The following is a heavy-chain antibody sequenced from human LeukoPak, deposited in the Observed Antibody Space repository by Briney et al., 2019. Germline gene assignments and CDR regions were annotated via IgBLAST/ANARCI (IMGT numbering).Heavy chain of an antibody. CDR1: GGSVSSGSYY. CDR3: ARGYSSIRGWFDP. J-gene: IGHJ5*02. Sequence: PSETLSLTCTVSGGSVSSGSYYWNWIRPPPGKGLEWIGYIYYSGSTNYNPSLNSRVTISLDTSKNQFSLKLSSVTAADTAVFYCARGYSSIRGWFDPWGQGTPVTVSS. V-gene: IGHV4-61*01. CDR2: IYYSGST. D-gene: IGHD6-13*01.